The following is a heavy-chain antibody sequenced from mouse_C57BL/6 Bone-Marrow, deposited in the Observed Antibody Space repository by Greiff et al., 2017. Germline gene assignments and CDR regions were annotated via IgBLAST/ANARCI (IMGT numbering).Heavy chain of an antibody. CDR1: GFTFSSYA. V-gene: IGHV5-9-1*02. D-gene: IGHD2-2*01. CDR3: TSDLFGYDGGAWFAY. J-gene: IGHJ3*01. CDR2: ISSGGDYI. Sequence: EVMLVESGEGLVKPGGSLKLSCAASGFTFSSYAMSWVRQTPEKRLEWVAYISSGGDYIYYADTVKGRFTISRDNARNTLYLQMSSLKSEDTAMYYCTSDLFGYDGGAWFAYWGQGTLVTVSA.